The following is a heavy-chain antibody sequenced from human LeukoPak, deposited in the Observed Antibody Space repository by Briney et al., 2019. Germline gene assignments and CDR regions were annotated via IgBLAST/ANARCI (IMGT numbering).Heavy chain of an antibody. V-gene: IGHV7-4-1*02. J-gene: IGHJ4*02. CDR1: GYTFTSYA. Sequence: ASVKVSCKASGYTFTSYAINWVRQAPGQGLEWMGWINTNTGNPTYAQGFTGRFVFSLDTSVSTAYLQISSLKAEDTAVYYCARTIRTMVRGVIMAPAPGYWGQGTLVTVSS. CDR2: INTNTGNP. D-gene: IGHD3-10*01. CDR3: ARTIRTMVRGVIMAPAPGY.